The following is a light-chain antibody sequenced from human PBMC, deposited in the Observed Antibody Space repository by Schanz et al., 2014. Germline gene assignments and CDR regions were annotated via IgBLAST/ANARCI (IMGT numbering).Light chain of an antibody. V-gene: IGLV2-18*02. CDR1: SSDVGSYNR. Sequence: QSALTQPPSVSGSPGQSVTISCTGTSSDVGSYNRVSWFQQPPGTAPKLMIYEGSKRPSGVSNRFSGSKSGNTASLTISGLQAEDEADYYCSSYTSSSTLVFGGGTKLTVL. J-gene: IGLJ2*01. CDR2: EGS. CDR3: SSYTSSSTLV.